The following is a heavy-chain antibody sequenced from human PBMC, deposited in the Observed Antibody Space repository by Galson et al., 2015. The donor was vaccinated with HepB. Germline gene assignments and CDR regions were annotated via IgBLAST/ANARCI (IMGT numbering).Heavy chain of an antibody. CDR1: GGSISSYY. Sequence: SETLSLTCTVSGGSISSYYWSWIRQPPGKGLEWIGYIYYSGSTNYNPSLKSRVTISVDTSKNQFSLKLSSVTAADTAVYYCARGHGGYDLENWFDPWGQGTLVTVSS. J-gene: IGHJ5*02. CDR3: ARGHGGYDLENWFDP. D-gene: IGHD5-12*01. CDR2: IYYSGST. V-gene: IGHV4-59*01.